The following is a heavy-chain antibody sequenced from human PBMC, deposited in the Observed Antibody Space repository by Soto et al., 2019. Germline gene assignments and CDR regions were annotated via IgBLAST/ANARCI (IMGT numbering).Heavy chain of an antibody. V-gene: IGHV4-34*01. CDR3: ARVGGPDYDILTGQQRYNWFDP. Sequence: PSETLSLTCAVYGGSFSGYYWSWIRQPPGKGLEWMGEINHSGSTNYNPSLKSRVTLSVDTSKTQFSLRLSSVTAADTAVYYCARVGGPDYDILTGQQRYNWFDPWGQGTLVTVSS. J-gene: IGHJ5*02. CDR2: INHSGST. D-gene: IGHD3-9*01. CDR1: GGSFSGYY.